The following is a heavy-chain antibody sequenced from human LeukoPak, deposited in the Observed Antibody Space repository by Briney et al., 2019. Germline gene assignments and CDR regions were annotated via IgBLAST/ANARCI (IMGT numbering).Heavy chain of an antibody. CDR2: ISSSGSTI. CDR3: ARNPAAAGTWRGQFDY. Sequence: PGGSLRLSCAASGFTFSDYWMSWVRQAPGKGLEWVSYISSSGSTIYYADSVKGRFTISRDNAKNSLYLQMNSLRAEDTAVYYCARNPAAAGTWRGQFDYWGQGTLVTVSS. CDR1: GFTFSDYW. D-gene: IGHD6-13*01. J-gene: IGHJ4*02. V-gene: IGHV3-11*04.